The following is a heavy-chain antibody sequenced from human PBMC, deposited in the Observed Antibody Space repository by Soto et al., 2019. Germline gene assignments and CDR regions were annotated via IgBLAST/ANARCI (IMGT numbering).Heavy chain of an antibody. Sequence: QVHLVQSGAEVRKPGASVTASCKAYGYTFIDYYMHWVRQAPGQGLEWMGWVNPNSGDSFYAQNFQGRVNMSRDTSISTADMGLSRLKSDDTAVYYCARAQLVFVAATRLTWFDTWGEGTLVTFSS. CDR1: GYTFIDYY. J-gene: IGHJ5*02. CDR3: ARAQLVFVAATRLTWFDT. CDR2: VNPNSGDS. D-gene: IGHD1-1*01. V-gene: IGHV1-2*02.